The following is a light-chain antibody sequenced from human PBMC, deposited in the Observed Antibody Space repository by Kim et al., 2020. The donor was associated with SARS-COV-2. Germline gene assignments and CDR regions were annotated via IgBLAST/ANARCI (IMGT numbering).Light chain of an antibody. CDR1: QTIDSW. V-gene: IGKV1-5*03. J-gene: IGKJ2*02. CDR3: QQYTTYSGT. Sequence: SASVGDRITITCRASQTIDSWLAWYQHKPGKAPRLLVHKASTLHTGVPSRFSGSGSETEFTLTIGSLQPDDFATYYCQQYTTYSGTFGQGTKLEI. CDR2: KAS.